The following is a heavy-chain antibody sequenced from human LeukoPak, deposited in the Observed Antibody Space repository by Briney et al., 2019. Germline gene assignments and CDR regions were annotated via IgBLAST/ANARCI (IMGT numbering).Heavy chain of an antibody. D-gene: IGHD3-10*01. V-gene: IGHV3-48*01. Sequence: GGSLRLSCAASGFTFSSYSMNWVRQAQAKGLEWVSYISSSSSTIYYADSAKGRFTIHRDNAKNSLYLQMNSLISEHAAVYYCAKMVRGVRTQYYFYYWGQRTLVTVS. J-gene: IGHJ4*02. CDR2: ISSSSSTI. CDR3: AKMVRGVRTQYYFYY. CDR1: GFTFSSYS.